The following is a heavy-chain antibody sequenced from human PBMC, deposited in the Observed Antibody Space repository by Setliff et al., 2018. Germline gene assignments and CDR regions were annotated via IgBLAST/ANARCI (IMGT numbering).Heavy chain of an antibody. CDR1: GFTVNDNF. D-gene: IGHD5-12*01. V-gene: IGHV3-53*01. Sequence: GGSLRLSCVVSGFTVNDNFMTWVRQSPGRGLEWVSLIYTGGSTHYADSVKCRFTISRDNAKSSLYLQMNSLSAEDTAIYYCASSRTWIPVLDYCGQGTLVTVSS. J-gene: IGHJ4*02. CDR3: ASSRTWIPVLDY. CDR2: IYTGGST.